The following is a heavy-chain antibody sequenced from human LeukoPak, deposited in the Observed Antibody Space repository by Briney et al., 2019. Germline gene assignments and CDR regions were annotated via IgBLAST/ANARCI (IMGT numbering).Heavy chain of an antibody. CDR2: INPSGGST. V-gene: IGHV1-46*03. CDR1: GYTFTSYY. J-gene: IGHJ4*02. CDR3: ARICTIFGVVTTYDDY. D-gene: IGHD3-3*01. Sequence: ASVKVSCKASGYTFTSYYMHWVRQAPGQGREWMGIINPSGGSTSYAQKFQGRVTMTRDTSTSTVYMELSSLRSEDTAVYYCARICTIFGVVTTYDDYWGQGTLVTVSS.